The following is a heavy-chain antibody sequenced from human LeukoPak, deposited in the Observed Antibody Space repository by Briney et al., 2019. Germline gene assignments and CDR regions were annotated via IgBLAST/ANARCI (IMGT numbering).Heavy chain of an antibody. V-gene: IGHV3-21*01. Sequence: PGGSLRLSCAASGFTFSSYSMNWVRQAPGKGLEWVSSISSGSSYIYYADSVKGRFTISRDNAKNSLCLQMNSPRAEDTAVYYCARLLLYYYYYYMDVWGKGTTVTVSS. D-gene: IGHD1-26*01. CDR2: ISSGSSYI. CDR1: GFTFSSYS. CDR3: ARLLLYYYYYYMDV. J-gene: IGHJ6*03.